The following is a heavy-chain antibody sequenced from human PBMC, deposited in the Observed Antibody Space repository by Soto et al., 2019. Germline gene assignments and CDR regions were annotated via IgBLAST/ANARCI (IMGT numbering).Heavy chain of an antibody. CDR2: IYYDGST. D-gene: IGHD2-2*01. CDR3: ARSPRVPRLLMYPYDY. Sequence: QLQLQESGPGLVKPSETLSLTCTVSGASISSGTFYWGWIRQPPGKGLESIANIYYDGSTYYNPSLKSLVTLSREASKIPFSLKLSSVTAADPAVYYCARSPRVPRLLMYPYDYWGQGTLVTVSS. CDR1: GASISSGTFY. J-gene: IGHJ4*02. V-gene: IGHV4-39*01.